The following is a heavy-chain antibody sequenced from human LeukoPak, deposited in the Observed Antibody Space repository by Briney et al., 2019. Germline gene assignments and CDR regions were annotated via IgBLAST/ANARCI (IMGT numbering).Heavy chain of an antibody. Sequence: ASVKVSCKASGYTFTSYYMHWVRQAPGQGLEWMGIINPSGGSTSYAQKFQGRVTMTRDMSTSTVYMELSSLRSEDTAVYYCARDLGLTTVVTPGGNYFDYWGQGTLVIVSS. CDR2: INPSGGST. J-gene: IGHJ4*02. CDR3: ARDLGLTTVVTPGGNYFDY. D-gene: IGHD4-23*01. V-gene: IGHV1-46*01. CDR1: GYTFTSYY.